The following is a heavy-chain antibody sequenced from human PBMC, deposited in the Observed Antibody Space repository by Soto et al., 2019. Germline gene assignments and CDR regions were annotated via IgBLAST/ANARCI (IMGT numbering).Heavy chain of an antibody. V-gene: IGHV4-4*02. CDR1: GGSIRSSNW. CDR3: ARRAERFGERPYTIDY. Sequence: SLPCAVSGGSIRSSNWWSWVRQPPGKGLEWIGEIYHSGSTNYNPSLKSRVTISVDKSKNQFSLKLSSVTAADTAVYYCARRAERFGERPYTIDYWGQGTLVTVSS. J-gene: IGHJ4*02. D-gene: IGHD3-16*01. CDR2: IYHSGST.